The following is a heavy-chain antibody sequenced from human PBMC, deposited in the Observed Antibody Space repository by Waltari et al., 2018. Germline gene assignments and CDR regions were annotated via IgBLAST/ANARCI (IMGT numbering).Heavy chain of an antibody. Sequence: QVQLVQSGAEVKKPGAPVKISCKTSEYTFTSSYIHWVRQAHGQGLAWMGIINPSGGSTIYAKKFQGRVTMTRDTSTSTVYMELSSLRSEDTAVYYCARDTGALWMDVWGQGTTVTVSS. D-gene: IGHD2-21*01. V-gene: IGHV1-46*01. CDR1: EYTFTSSY. CDR2: INPSGGST. CDR3: ARDTGALWMDV. J-gene: IGHJ6*02.